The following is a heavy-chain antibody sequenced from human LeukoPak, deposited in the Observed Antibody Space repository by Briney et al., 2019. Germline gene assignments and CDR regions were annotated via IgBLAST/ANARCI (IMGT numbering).Heavy chain of an antibody. V-gene: IGHV3-53*04. CDR2: IYSGGST. CDR1: GFTVSSNY. Sequence: GGSLRLSCAASGFTVSSNYMSWVRQAPGKGLEWVSVIYSGGSTYYADSVKGRFTISRHNSKNTLYLQMNSLRAEDTAVYYCARSRGYSGYDRTFDYWGQGTLVTVSP. CDR3: ARSRGYSGYDRTFDY. J-gene: IGHJ4*02. D-gene: IGHD5-12*01.